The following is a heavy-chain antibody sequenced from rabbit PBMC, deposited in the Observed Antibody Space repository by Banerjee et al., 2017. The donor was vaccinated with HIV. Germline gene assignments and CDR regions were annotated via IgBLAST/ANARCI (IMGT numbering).Heavy chain of an antibody. CDR2: IDVGNDNT. Sequence: QSLVESGGGLVQPEGSLTLTCTASGFSFSSSYYMCWVRQAPGKGLEWIACIDVGNDNTHYASWAKGRFTISKTSSTTVTLQMTSLTAADTATYFCARRSGNSGGGYFNLWGPGTLVTVS. V-gene: IGHV1S40*01. D-gene: IGHD1-1*01. CDR1: GFSFSSSYY. CDR3: ARRSGNSGGGYFNL. J-gene: IGHJ4*01.